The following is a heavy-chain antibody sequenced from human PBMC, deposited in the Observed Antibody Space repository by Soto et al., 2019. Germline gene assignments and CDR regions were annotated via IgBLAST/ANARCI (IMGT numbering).Heavy chain of an antibody. D-gene: IGHD2-15*01. Sequence: QLQLQESDSGLVKPSQTLSLTCAVSGGSISSGGYSWSWIRQPPGKGLEWIGYIYHSGSTYYNPSLKSRGTISVDRSKNQFSLKLSSVTAADTAVYYCARGDCSGGSCYPDCWGQGTLVTVSS. CDR2: IYHSGST. CDR1: GGSISSGGYS. V-gene: IGHV4-30-2*01. CDR3: ARGDCSGGSCYPDC. J-gene: IGHJ4*02.